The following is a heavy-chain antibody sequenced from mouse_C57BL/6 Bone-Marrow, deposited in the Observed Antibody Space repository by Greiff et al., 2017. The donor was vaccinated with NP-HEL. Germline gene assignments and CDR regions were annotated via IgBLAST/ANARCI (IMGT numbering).Heavy chain of an antibody. CDR3: AKNKNPQLTWFAY. V-gene: IGHV2-4*01. J-gene: IGHJ3*01. CDR1: GFSLTSYG. CDR2: IWSGGST. D-gene: IGHD3-1*01. Sequence: VQLQQSGPGLVQPSQSLSITCTVSGFSLTSYGVHWVRQPPGKGLEWLGVIWSGGSTDYNAAFISRLSISKDNSKSQVFFKMNSLQADDTAIYYCAKNKNPQLTWFAYWGQGTLVTVSA.